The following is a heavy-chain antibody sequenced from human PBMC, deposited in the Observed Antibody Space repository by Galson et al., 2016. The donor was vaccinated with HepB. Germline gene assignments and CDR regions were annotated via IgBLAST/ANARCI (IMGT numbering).Heavy chain of an antibody. D-gene: IGHD4-17*01. CDR3: AKTYGDYHIGQWDY. V-gene: IGHV3-23*01. J-gene: IGHJ4*02. CDR1: GFIFSSYA. CDR2: ISVTGGST. Sequence: SLRLSCAASGFIFSSYAMTWVRQAPGKGLDWVASISVTGGSTYYADSVEGRFTISRDNSKNTLYLQIKSLRAEDTAVYYCAKTYGDYHIGQWDYWGQGTLVSVSS.